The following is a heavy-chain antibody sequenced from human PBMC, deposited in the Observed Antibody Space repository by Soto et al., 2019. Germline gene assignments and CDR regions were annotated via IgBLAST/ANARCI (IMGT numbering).Heavy chain of an antibody. Sequence: GGSLRLSCAASGFTFSSYGMHWVRQAPGKGLEWVAVISYDGSNKYYADSVKGRFTISRDNSKNTLYLQMNSLRAEDTAVYYCAKDSGQLGRWEYFDYWGQGTLVTVSS. CDR1: GFTFSSYG. V-gene: IGHV3-30*18. J-gene: IGHJ4*02. CDR3: AKDSGQLGRWEYFDY. D-gene: IGHD6-6*01. CDR2: ISYDGSNK.